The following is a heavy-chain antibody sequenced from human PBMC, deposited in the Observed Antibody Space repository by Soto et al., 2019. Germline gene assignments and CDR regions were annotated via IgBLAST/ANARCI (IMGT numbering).Heavy chain of an antibody. J-gene: IGHJ4*02. CDR1: GFTFNNYG. V-gene: IGHV3-30*03. CDR3: XXXXXXXXTXXXXXH. Sequence: QEDLVESGGGVVQPGRSLRLSCAASGFTFNNYGMHWVRQAPGKGLXWVAIISYDGSEKHYVDSVKGRFTISRDNSKNTLFLQMNSLRAXDXAXXXXXXXXXXXXTXXXXXHWXQGALV. CDR2: ISYDGSEK.